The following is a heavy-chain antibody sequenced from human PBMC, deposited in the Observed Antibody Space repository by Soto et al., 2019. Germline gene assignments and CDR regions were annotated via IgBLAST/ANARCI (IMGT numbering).Heavy chain of an antibody. Sequence: PGGSLRLSCAASGFTFSSYWMSWVRQAPGRGLEWVANIKQDGSEKYYVDSVKGRFTISRDNAKNSLYLQMNSLRAEDTAVYYCTRPKNELRFYSYNGIDVWGQGTTVTVSS. CDR1: GFTFSSYW. CDR3: TRPKNELRFYSYNGIDV. V-gene: IGHV3-7*01. J-gene: IGHJ6*02. CDR2: IKQDGSEK. D-gene: IGHD5-12*01.